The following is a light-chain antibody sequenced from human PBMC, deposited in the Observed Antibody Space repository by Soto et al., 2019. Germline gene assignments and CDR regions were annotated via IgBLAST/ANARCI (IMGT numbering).Light chain of an antibody. J-gene: IGKJ4*01. V-gene: IGKV3-11*01. CDR3: QQRSDWPST. CDR1: RSVTGY. CDR2: DAS. Sequence: EIVLTQSPATLSLSPGDRATLSCRASRSVTGYLAWYQQKPGQAPRLLIYDASSRATGIPPRFSGSGSGTDFTLTIPSLEPEDFAVYYCQQRSDWPSTFGGGTKVEI.